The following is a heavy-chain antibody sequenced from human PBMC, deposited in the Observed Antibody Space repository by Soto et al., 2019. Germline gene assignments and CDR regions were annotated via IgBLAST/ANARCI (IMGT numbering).Heavy chain of an antibody. CDR1: GSTVSGHW. V-gene: IGHV3-74*01. CDR2: ISPDGSVT. Sequence: EVQLVESGGGSVQPGGSLRLSCAASGSTVSGHWMHWVRQEPGRGLVWVSLISPDGSVTTYADPVKGRFTISRDNAKNTLTLQMNSLRAEDTAVYYCARGINYAMDVWGQGTTVTVSS. CDR3: ARGINYAMDV. J-gene: IGHJ6*02.